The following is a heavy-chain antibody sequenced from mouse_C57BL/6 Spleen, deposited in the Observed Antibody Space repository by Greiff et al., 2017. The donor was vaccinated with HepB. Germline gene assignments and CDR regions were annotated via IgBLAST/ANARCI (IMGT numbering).Heavy chain of an antibody. V-gene: IGHV1-69*01. Sequence: VQLQQPGAELVMPGASVKLSCKASGYTFTSYWMHWVKQRPGQGLEWIGDIDPSDSYTNYNQKFKGKSTLTVDKSSSTAYMQLSRLTSEDAAVYYCARVAPLTTVAHYAMDYWGQGTTVTVSS. CDR1: GYTFTSYW. CDR2: IDPSDSYT. J-gene: IGHJ4*01. D-gene: IGHD1-1*01. CDR3: ARVAPLTTVAHYAMDY.